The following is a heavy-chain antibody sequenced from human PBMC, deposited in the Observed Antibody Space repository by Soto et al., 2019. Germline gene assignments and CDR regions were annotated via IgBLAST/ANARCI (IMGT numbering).Heavy chain of an antibody. CDR3: ARDGSCSGGTCYSHDLDY. V-gene: IGHV4-59*12. J-gene: IGHJ4*02. Sequence: SETLSLTCTVSGDSISSYSWSWIRQPPGKGLEWIGYIYYNGNTNYNPSLKSRVTISLDTSKNQFSLRAEDTAVYYCARDGSCSGGTCYSHDLDYWGQGTLVTVSS. D-gene: IGHD2-15*01. CDR2: IYYNGNT. CDR1: GDSISSYS.